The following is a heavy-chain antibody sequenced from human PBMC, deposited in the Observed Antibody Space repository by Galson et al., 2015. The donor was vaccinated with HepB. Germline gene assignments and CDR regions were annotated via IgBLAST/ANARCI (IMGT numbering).Heavy chain of an antibody. Sequence: SLRLSCAASGFTFSSYAMSWVRQAPGKGLEWVSAISGSGGSTYYADSVKGRFTISRDNSKNTLYLQMNSLRAEDTAVYYCAKDHIGYCSSTSCYLPYWYFDLWGRGTLVTVSS. CDR2: ISGSGGST. V-gene: IGHV3-23*01. D-gene: IGHD2-2*01. CDR3: AKDHIGYCSSTSCYLPYWYFDL. J-gene: IGHJ2*01. CDR1: GFTFSSYA.